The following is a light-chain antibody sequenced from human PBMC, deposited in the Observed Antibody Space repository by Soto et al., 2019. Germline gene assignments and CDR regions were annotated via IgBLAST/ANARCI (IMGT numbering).Light chain of an antibody. Sequence: DIQLTQSPSFLSASVGDRVTITCRASQGISSYLAWYQQKPGKAPKLLIYAASTLQSGVPSRFSGSGSGTEFTLTISSLQPEDFANFYCQQLNSYPFFGPGTKVDIK. CDR2: AAS. V-gene: IGKV1-9*01. CDR3: QQLNSYPF. J-gene: IGKJ3*01. CDR1: QGISSY.